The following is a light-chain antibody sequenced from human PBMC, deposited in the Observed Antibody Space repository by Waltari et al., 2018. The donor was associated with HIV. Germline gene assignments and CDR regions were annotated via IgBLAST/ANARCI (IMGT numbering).Light chain of an antibody. CDR1: QSVGSL. CDR2: DAS. J-gene: IGKJ4*01. Sequence: EIVLTQSPATLSLSPGERATLSCGASQSVGSLIAWYQQKPGQAPRLLIYDASNRATGIPARFSGRGSGTDFTLTISSLEPEDFAVYYCQQRSSWPLTFGGGTKVEIK. CDR3: QQRSSWPLT. V-gene: IGKV3-11*01.